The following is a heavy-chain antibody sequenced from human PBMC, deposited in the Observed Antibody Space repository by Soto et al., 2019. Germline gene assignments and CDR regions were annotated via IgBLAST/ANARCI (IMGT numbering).Heavy chain of an antibody. J-gene: IGHJ4*02. Sequence: QVQLQESGPGLVKPSETLSLTCTVSCGSTSNYYWGWIRQPPGKGLEWIGYIHYSGSANNNPSLRGRVTISLDTSKNQFSLRLTSVTAEDTAVYYCARENYYDYWGQGTLVIVSS. CDR1: CGSTSNYY. CDR3: ARENYYDY. V-gene: IGHV4-59*01. CDR2: IHYSGSA.